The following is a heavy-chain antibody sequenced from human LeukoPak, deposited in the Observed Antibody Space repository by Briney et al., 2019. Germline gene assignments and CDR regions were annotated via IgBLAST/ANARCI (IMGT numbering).Heavy chain of an antibody. D-gene: IGHD3-16*01. V-gene: IGHV3-23*01. CDR2: ISGSGGST. J-gene: IGHJ4*02. CDR1: GFTFSNYA. Sequence: PGGSLRLSCAAPGFTFSNYAMSWVRQAPGKGLEWISGISGSGGSTYYADSVKGRFTISRDNSKNTLYLQMNSLRAEDTAVFYCAKKPGVFTGGPSPSGGGFSFDSWGKENLVAVSS. CDR3: AKKPGVFTGGPSPSGGGFSFDS.